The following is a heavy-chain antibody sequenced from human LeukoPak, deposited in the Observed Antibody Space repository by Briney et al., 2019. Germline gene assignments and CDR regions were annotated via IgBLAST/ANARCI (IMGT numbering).Heavy chain of an antibody. D-gene: IGHD3-10*01. Sequence: ASVKVSCKASGHTFTGYYLNWVRQAPGQGLEWMGWINPNSGGTNYAQKFQGRVTMTRDTSISTAYMELSRLRSDETAVYYCATVFMVQGVPFDLWGQGTLVTVSS. V-gene: IGHV1-2*02. CDR1: GHTFTGYY. J-gene: IGHJ4*02. CDR2: INPNSGGT. CDR3: ATVFMVQGVPFDL.